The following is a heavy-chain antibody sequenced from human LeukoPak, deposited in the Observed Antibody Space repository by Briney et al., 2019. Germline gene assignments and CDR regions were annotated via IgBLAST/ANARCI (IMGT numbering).Heavy chain of an antibody. J-gene: IGHJ4*02. CDR2: IYYSGST. CDR3: ASTPGRAPSGSYYGY. CDR1: GGSISSGSYY. V-gene: IGHV4-39*07. Sequence: SETLSLTCTVSGGSISSGSYYWGWIRQPPGKGLEWLGSIYYSGSTYYNPSLKSRVTISGDTSKNQFSLKLSSVTAADTAVYYCASTPGRAPSGSYYGYWGQGTLVTVSS. D-gene: IGHD3-10*01.